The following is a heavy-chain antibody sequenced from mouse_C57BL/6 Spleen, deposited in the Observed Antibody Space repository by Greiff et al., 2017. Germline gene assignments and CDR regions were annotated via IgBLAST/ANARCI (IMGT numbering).Heavy chain of an antibody. D-gene: IGHD2-1*01. CDR3: ARIYYGNLWFAY. V-gene: IGHV5-17*01. Sequence: EVKLVESGGGLVKPGGSLKLSCPPSAFPFSDSGMHWVRQAPEKGLAWVAYISSGSSTLYYADTVKGRFTISRDNAKNTLFLQMTSLRSEDTAMYYCARIYYGNLWFAYWGQGTLVTVCA. J-gene: IGHJ3*01. CDR2: ISSGSSTL. CDR1: AFPFSDSG.